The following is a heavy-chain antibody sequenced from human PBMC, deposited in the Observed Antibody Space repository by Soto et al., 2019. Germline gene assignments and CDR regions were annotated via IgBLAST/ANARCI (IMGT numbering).Heavy chain of an antibody. J-gene: IGHJ6*02. V-gene: IGHV3-11*06. Sequence: QVQLVESGGGLVKPGGSLRLSCAVSGFTVSDHYMTWIRQAPGKGLEWVSYISGSGTYTNYADSVKGRCIISRDIALNSLWLQINSLRAEDTAVYYCGRSSGWRQVVGYKYGLDVWGQGTAVTVSS. CDR2: ISGSGTYT. CDR1: GFTVSDHY. CDR3: GRSSGWRQVVGYKYGLDV. D-gene: IGHD3-22*01.